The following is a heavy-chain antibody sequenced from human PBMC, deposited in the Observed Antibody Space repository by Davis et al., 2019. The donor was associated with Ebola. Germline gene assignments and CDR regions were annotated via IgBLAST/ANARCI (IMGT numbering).Heavy chain of an antibody. CDR1: GFTFDDYA. V-gene: IGHV3-9*01. CDR3: AKGRYQLLLSPGMDV. Sequence: SLKISCAASGFTFDDYAMHWVRQAPGKGLEWVSGISWNSGSIGYADPVKGRFTISRDNAKNSLYLQMNSLRAEDTALYYCAKGRYQLLLSPGMDVWGQGTTVTVSS. J-gene: IGHJ6*02. CDR2: ISWNSGSI. D-gene: IGHD2-2*01.